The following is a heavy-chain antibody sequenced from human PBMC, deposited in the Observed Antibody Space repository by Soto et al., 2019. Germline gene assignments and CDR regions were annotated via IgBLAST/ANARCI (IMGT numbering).Heavy chain of an antibody. J-gene: IGHJ6*02. CDR2: ISYDGSNK. V-gene: IGHV3-30*18. CDR3: AKDLVRGIAAAGPPYYYYGMDV. D-gene: IGHD6-13*01. CDR1: GFTFSSYG. Sequence: GGSLRLSCAASGFTFSSYGMHWVRQAPGKGLEWVAVISYDGSNKYYADSVKGRFTISRDNSKNTLYLQMNSLRAEDTAVYYCAKDLVRGIAAAGPPYYYYGMDVWGQGTTGTVSS.